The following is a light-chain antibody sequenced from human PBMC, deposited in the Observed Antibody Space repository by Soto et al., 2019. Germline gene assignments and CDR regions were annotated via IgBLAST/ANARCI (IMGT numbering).Light chain of an antibody. J-gene: IGLJ3*02. Sequence: QSALTQPAAVSGSPGQSITISCTGTSSDVGTYNLVSWYQQYPGKAPKLMIYATSKRPSGVSNRFSGSKSGDTASLTISGLQAEDEADYYCTSFARGSTLVFGGVTKLTVL. CDR1: SSDVGTYNL. CDR2: ATS. V-gene: IGLV2-23*01. CDR3: TSFARGSTLV.